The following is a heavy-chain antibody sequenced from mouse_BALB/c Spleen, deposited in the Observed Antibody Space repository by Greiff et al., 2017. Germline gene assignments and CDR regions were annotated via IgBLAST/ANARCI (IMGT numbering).Heavy chain of an antibody. CDR3: ARGYYGSSYLFAY. D-gene: IGHD1-1*01. V-gene: IGHV1S81*02. CDR1: GYTFTSYW. J-gene: IGHJ3*01. Sequence: QDQLQQPGAELVKPGASVKLSCKASGYTFTSYWMHWVKQRPGQGLEWIGEINPSNGRTNYNEKFKSKATLTVDKSSSTAYMQLSSLTSEDSAVYYCARGYYGSSYLFAYWGQGTLVTVSA. CDR2: INPSNGRT.